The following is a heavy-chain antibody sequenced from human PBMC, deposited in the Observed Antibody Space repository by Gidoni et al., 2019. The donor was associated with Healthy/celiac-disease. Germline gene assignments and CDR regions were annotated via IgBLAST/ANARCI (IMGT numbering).Heavy chain of an antibody. CDR3: AKDIAVAGTYWFDY. Sequence: EVQLLESGGGLVQPGGFLRLPCAASGSTCSSYAMSWVRQAPGKGLEWVSAISGSGGSTYYADSVKGRFTISRDNSKNTLYLQMNSLRAEDTAVYYCAKDIAVAGTYWFDYWGQGTLVTVSS. J-gene: IGHJ4*02. V-gene: IGHV3-23*01. CDR2: ISGSGGST. D-gene: IGHD6-19*01. CDR1: GSTCSSYA.